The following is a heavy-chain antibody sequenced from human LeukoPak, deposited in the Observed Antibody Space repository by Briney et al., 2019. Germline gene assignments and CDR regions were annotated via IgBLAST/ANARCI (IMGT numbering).Heavy chain of an antibody. CDR2: INPSGGST. J-gene: IGHJ3*02. V-gene: IGHV1-46*01. CDR3: ARDLLLWFGELAGAFDI. D-gene: IGHD3-10*01. Sequence: ASVKVSCKASGYTFTTYYVHWVRQAPGQGLEWMGIINPSGGSTTYAQKLRGRLTMTRDMSTSTVYMELSSLRSDDTAVYYCARDLLLWFGELAGAFDIWGQGTMVTVSS. CDR1: GYTFTTYY.